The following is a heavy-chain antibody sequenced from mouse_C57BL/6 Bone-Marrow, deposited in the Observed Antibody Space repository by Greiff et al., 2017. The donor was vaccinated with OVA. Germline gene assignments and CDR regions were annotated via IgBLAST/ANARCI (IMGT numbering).Heavy chain of an antibody. CDR3: ARASRSTMVTTEFAY. Sequence: EVKLMESGPELVKPGASVKISCKASGYSFTDYNMNWVKQSNGKSLEWIGVINPNYGTTSYNQKFKGKATLTVDQSSSTAYMQLNSLTSEDSAVYYCARASRSTMVTTEFAYWGQGTLVTVSA. CDR1: GYSFTDYN. D-gene: IGHD2-2*01. J-gene: IGHJ3*01. V-gene: IGHV1-39*01. CDR2: INPNYGTT.